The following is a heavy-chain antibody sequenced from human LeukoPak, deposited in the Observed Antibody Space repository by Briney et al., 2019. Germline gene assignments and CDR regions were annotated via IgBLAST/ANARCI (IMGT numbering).Heavy chain of an antibody. CDR3: TTWSLTTRYFDY. D-gene: IGHD4-17*01. CDR2: IKSKGDGGTT. Sequence: GGSLRLSCAASGFTFNTYALSWVRQTPEKGLEWVGRIKSKGDGGTTDYAAPVKGRFTISRDDSKNTLYLQMNSLKTEDTAVYYCTTWSLTTRYFDYWGQGTLVTVSS. V-gene: IGHV3-15*01. J-gene: IGHJ4*02. CDR1: GFTFNTYA.